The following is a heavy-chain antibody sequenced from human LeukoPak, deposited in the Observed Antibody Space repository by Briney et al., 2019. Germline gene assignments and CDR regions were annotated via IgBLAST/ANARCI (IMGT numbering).Heavy chain of an antibody. Sequence: SVKVSCKASGGTFSSYAFSWVRQAPGQGLEWMGGIIPIFGTVNYAQKFQGRVTITADKSTSTAYMELSSLRSEDTAVYYCARDNSVRDEAWWFNPWGQGTLVTVSS. CDR3: ARDNSVRDEAWWFNP. V-gene: IGHV1-69*06. CDR2: IIPIFGTV. D-gene: IGHD5-24*01. CDR1: GGTFSSYA. J-gene: IGHJ5*02.